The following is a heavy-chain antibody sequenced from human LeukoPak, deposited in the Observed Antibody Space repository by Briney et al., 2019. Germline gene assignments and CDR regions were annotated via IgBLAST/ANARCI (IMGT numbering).Heavy chain of an antibody. J-gene: IGHJ4*02. D-gene: IGHD1-26*01. CDR3: ARVSGSYRWYFDY. CDR1: GGSISSGRYY. Sequence: SQTLSLTCTVSGGSISSGRYYWSWIRQPAGKGLEWIGRIYTSGSTNYNPSLKSRVTISVDTSKNQFSLKLSSVTAADTAVYYCARVSGSYRWYFDYWGQGTLVTVSS. V-gene: IGHV4-61*02. CDR2: IYTSGST.